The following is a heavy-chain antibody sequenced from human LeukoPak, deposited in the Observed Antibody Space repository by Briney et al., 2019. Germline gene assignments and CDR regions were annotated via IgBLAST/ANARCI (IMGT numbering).Heavy chain of an antibody. CDR3: STHIMGFGGDY. D-gene: IGHD3-16*01. CDR1: GLTFSNAW. CDR2: IIRKTDGERT. Sequence: GGSLRLSCAASGLTFSNAWMTWVRQAPGKGLEWIGRIIRKTDGERTHYAASVKDRFTISKDDSENTVYLQMNSLTSEDTAVYYCSTHIMGFGGDYWGQGTLVTVSS. J-gene: IGHJ4*02. V-gene: IGHV3-15*01.